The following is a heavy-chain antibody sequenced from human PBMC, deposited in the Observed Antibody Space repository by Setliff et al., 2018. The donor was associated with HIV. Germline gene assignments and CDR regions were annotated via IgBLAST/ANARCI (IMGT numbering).Heavy chain of an antibody. Sequence: ASVKVSCKVSGYTLTELSRHWVRQAPGKGLEWMGGFDPEDGETIYAQKFQGRVTMTEDTSTDTAYMELSSLRSEDTVVYYCATVGRGYSSPVDAFDIWGQGTMVTVSS. J-gene: IGHJ3*02. CDR2: FDPEDGET. D-gene: IGHD5-12*01. CDR3: ATVGRGYSSPVDAFDI. V-gene: IGHV1-24*01. CDR1: GYTLTELS.